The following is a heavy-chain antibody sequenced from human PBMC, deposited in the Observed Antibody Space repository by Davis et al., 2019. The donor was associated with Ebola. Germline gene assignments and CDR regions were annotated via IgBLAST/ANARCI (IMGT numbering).Heavy chain of an antibody. CDR1: GFTFSSYA. CDR2: ISGSGGST. Sequence: ESLKISCAASGFTFSSYAMSWVRQAPGKGLEWVSAISGSGGSTYYADSVKGRFTISRDNSKNTLYLQMNSLRAEDTAVYYCAKTLVGAPDYWGQGTLVTVSS. D-gene: IGHD1-26*01. J-gene: IGHJ4*02. V-gene: IGHV3-23*01. CDR3: AKTLVGAPDY.